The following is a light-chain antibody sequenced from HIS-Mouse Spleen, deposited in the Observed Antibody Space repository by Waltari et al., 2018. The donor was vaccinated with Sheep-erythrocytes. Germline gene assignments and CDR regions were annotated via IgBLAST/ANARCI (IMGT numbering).Light chain of an antibody. J-gene: IGLJ2*01. V-gene: IGLV3-27*01. CDR2: KDS. Sequence: SYELTQPSSVSVSPGQTARITCSGDVLEKKYARWFQQKPGQAPVLVIYKDSERPSGIPGRVAGSSSGTTVTLTISGAQVEDEADYYCYSAADNNRIGGGTKLTVL. CDR3: YSAADNNR. CDR1: VLEKKY.